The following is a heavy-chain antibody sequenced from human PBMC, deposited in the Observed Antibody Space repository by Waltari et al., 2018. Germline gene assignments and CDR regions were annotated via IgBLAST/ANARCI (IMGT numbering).Heavy chain of an antibody. CDR3: SAAGDY. Sequence: EVQLVAHGGGLVQPGGSLRISCAASGFTFTHYAMSWVRQVPGKGLEWVSAISGSGASTNVADSVKGSFSISRDKSKEMINLQMNSLRVEDTAIYYCSAAGDYWGQGTQVTVAS. V-gene: IGHV3-23*04. CDR1: GFTFTHYA. D-gene: IGHD2-15*01. CDR2: ISGSGAST. J-gene: IGHJ4*02.